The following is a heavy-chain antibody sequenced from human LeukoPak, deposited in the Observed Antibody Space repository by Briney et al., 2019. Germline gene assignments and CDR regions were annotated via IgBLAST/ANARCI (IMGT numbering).Heavy chain of an antibody. D-gene: IGHD6-13*01. CDR1: GGSISSGGYS. Sequence: SQTLSLTCTVSGGSISSGGYSWSWIRQHPGKGLEWIGYIYYSGSTYYNPSLTSRVTISVDTSKNQFSLKLSSVTAADTAVYYCARAPSSSWYSFDYWGQGTLVTVSS. CDR3: ARAPSSSWYSFDY. J-gene: IGHJ4*02. CDR2: IYYSGST. V-gene: IGHV4-31*03.